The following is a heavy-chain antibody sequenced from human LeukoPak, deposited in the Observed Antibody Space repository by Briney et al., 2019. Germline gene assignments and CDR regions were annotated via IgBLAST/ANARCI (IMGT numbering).Heavy chain of an antibody. Sequence: PGGSLRLSCAASGFTFSSYAMSWVRQAPGKGLEWVSGISASGGTTYYADSVEGRFTISRDNSKNTLYVQMNSLRAEDTAVYYCAKCSEECQLHKCGGFYYCYYRYVWGKGSTVSISS. CDR3: AKCSEECQLHKCGGFYYCYYRYV. CDR2: ISASGGTT. CDR1: GFTFSSYA. V-gene: IGHV3-23*01. D-gene: IGHD2-2*01. J-gene: IGHJ6*03.